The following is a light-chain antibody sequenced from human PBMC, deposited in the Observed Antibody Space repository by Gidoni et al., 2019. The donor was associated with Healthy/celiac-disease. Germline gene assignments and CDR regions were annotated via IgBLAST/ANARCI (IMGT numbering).Light chain of an antibody. Sequence: EIVMTQSPATLSVSPGERATLSCRASQSVSSNLAWYQQKPGQAPRLLICGASTRATGIPARFSGSGSGTEFTLTISSLQSEDFAVYYCRQYNNWPPTFGQGTKVEIK. V-gene: IGKV3-15*01. J-gene: IGKJ1*01. CDR2: GAS. CDR3: RQYNNWPPT. CDR1: QSVSSN.